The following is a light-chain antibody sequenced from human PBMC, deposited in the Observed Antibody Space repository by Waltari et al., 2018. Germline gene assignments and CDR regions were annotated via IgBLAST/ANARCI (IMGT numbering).Light chain of an antibody. J-gene: IGLJ3*02. Sequence: TQPHSVSGSPGETVILSCTGSGGRIASNFVQWYQQRPGRAPAAVIYENNQRPSGVPDRFSGSIDGSSNSASLTISGLQSEDEADYYCQSYDHAFPVVFGGGTKLTVL. CDR3: QSYDHAFPVV. V-gene: IGLV6-57*02. CDR2: ENN. CDR1: GGRIASNF.